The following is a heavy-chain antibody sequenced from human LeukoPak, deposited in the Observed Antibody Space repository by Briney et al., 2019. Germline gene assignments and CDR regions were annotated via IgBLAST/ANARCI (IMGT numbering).Heavy chain of an antibody. V-gene: IGHV1-18*01. CDR3: ARDLLDTAMAPFDY. Sequence: ASVKVSCKASGYTFTSYGISWVRQAPGQGLEWMGWISAYNGNTNYAQKLQGRVTMTTDTSTSTAYMELRSLRSDDTAVYYCARDLLDTAMAPFDYWGQGTLVTVPS. CDR1: GYTFTSYG. D-gene: IGHD5-18*01. J-gene: IGHJ4*02. CDR2: ISAYNGNT.